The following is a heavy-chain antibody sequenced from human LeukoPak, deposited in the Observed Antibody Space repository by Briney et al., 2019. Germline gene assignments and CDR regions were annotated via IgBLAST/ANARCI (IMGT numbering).Heavy chain of an antibody. D-gene: IGHD6-13*01. V-gene: IGHV3-30*02. Sequence: PGGSLRLSCAAAGFTFSSYGMHWVRQAPGKGLEWVAFIRYDGRNKYYADSVKGRFTISRDNSKNTLYLQLNSLRAEDTAVYYCAAVTASSWRKRAYYYYMDVWGKGTTVTVSS. CDR2: IRYDGRNK. J-gene: IGHJ6*03. CDR3: AAVTASSWRKRAYYYYMDV. CDR1: GFTFSSYG.